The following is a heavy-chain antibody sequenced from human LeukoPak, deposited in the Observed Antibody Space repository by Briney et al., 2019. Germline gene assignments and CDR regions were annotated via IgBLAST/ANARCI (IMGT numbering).Heavy chain of an antibody. J-gene: IGHJ6*03. Sequence: PSETLSLTCTVSGGSISNDYWSWIRQPPGKGLEWIGYVYYGGSTNYNPSLKNRVTISVDTSKNQFSLKLSSVTAADTAVYYCARDQRYIAARKLDYYYYMDVWGKGTTVTVSS. D-gene: IGHD6-6*01. CDR3: ARDQRYIAARKLDYYYYMDV. V-gene: IGHV4-59*01. CDR2: VYYGGST. CDR1: GGSISNDY.